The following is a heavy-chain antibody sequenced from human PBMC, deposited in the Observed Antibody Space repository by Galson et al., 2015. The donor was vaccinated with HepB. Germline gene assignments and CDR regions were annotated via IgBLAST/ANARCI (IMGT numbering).Heavy chain of an antibody. D-gene: IGHD3-16*02. Sequence: SLRLSCAASGFTFSSYWMHWVRQAPGKGLVWVSRINSDGSSTSYADSVKGRFTISRDNAKNTLYLQMNSLRAEDTAVYYCARGAWGSYRYLDYWGQGTLVTVSS. CDR1: GFTFSSYW. J-gene: IGHJ4*02. CDR3: ARGAWGSYRYLDY. CDR2: INSDGSST. V-gene: IGHV3-74*01.